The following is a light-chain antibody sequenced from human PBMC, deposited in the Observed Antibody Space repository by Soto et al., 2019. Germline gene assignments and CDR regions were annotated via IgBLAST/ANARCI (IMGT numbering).Light chain of an antibody. CDR3: QQYGSSPT. J-gene: IGKJ2*01. CDR2: GAS. V-gene: IGKV3-20*01. CDR1: QSVSSSY. Sequence: EIVLTQSPGTLSLSPGERATLSCRASQSVSSSYLAWYQQKPGQAPRLLIYGASSRATGIPDRFSRSGSGTAFTLTISRLEPEDFAVYYCQQYGSSPTFGQGTKLEIK.